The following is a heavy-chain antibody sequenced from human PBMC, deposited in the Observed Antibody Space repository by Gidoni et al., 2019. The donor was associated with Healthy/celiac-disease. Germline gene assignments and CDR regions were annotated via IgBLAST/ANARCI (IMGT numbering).Heavy chain of an antibody. D-gene: IGHD3-10*01. CDR3: ARGARPAGGGDWFDP. J-gene: IGHJ5*02. V-gene: IGHV4-39*01. CDR1: GGSISSSSYY. CDR2: IYYRGST. Sequence: QESGPGLVQPSETLSLTCTVSGGSISSSSYYWGWIRQPPGKGLEWIGSIYYRGSTYYNPSLKGRVTISVDTSKNQFSLKLSSVTAEDTAVYYCARGARPAGGGDWFDPWGQGTLVTVSS.